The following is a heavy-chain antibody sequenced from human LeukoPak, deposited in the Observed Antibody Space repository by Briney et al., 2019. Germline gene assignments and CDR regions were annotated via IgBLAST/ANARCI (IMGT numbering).Heavy chain of an antibody. CDR3: ARGRYGSGPADY. J-gene: IGHJ4*02. Sequence: ASVKVSCKTSGYTFTTYYMHWVRHDPGEGREWMGRINSNSGATNYAHKCQGSVTMTTGTSTSTASMELCRLRSDDTAVYYCARGRYGSGPADYWGQGTLLTVSS. CDR2: INSNSGAT. CDR1: GYTFTTYY. D-gene: IGHD3-10*01. V-gene: IGHV1-2*06.